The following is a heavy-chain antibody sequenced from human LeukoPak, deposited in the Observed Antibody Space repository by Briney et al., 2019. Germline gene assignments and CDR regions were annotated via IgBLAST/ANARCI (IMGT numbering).Heavy chain of an antibody. CDR1: GFIFGNYW. J-gene: IGHJ6*02. V-gene: IGHV3-74*01. CDR3: ARSHYYDSSGYFSYYYGMDV. D-gene: IGHD3-22*01. Sequence: GGSLRLSCAASGFIFGNYWMHWVRQAPGKGLVWVSRINSDGTSTRYADSVKGRFTISRDNAKNTLYLQMNSLRAEDTAVYYCARSHYYDSSGYFSYYYGMDVWGQGTTATVSS. CDR2: INSDGTST.